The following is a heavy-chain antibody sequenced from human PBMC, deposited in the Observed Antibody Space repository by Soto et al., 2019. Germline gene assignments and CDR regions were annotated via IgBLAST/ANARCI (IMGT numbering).Heavy chain of an antibody. D-gene: IGHD3-10*01. V-gene: IGHV4-31*02. CDR1: GGSISSGVYY. CDR3: ARSLITMVRGVNWFDP. Sequence: SETLSLTCTVSGGSISSGVYYWSWIRQHPGKGLEWIGYIYYSGSTYYNPSLKSRVTISVDTSKNQFSLKLSSVTAADTAVYYCARSLITMVRGVNWFDPWGQGTLVTVS. CDR2: IYYSGST. J-gene: IGHJ5*02.